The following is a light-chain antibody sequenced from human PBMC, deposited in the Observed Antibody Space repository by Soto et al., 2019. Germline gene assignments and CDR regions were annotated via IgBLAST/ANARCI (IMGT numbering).Light chain of an antibody. CDR3: QQSYSTSWT. CDR1: QSISSW. J-gene: IGKJ1*01. Sequence: DIQLTQSPAILSASVGDRVTITCRASQSISSWLAWYQQKPGKAPKLLIYKASSLESGVPSRFSGSGSGTDFTLTISILQHEYFVTYCCQQSYSTSWTFGQGTKVDIK. V-gene: IGKV1-5*03. CDR2: KAS.